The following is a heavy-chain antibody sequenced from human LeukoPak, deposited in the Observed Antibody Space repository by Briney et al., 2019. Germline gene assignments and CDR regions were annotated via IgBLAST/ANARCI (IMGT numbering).Heavy chain of an antibody. V-gene: IGHV1-69*05. CDR1: GGTFSSYA. CDR3: RTTGRDYYFDY. D-gene: IGHD4-11*01. Sequence: SVKVSCKASGGTFSSYAISWVRQAPGQGLEWMGGIIPIFGTANYAQKFQGRATITTDESTSTAYMELSSLRSEDTAVYYCRTTGRDYYFDYWGQGTLVTVSS. CDR2: IIPIFGTA. J-gene: IGHJ4*02.